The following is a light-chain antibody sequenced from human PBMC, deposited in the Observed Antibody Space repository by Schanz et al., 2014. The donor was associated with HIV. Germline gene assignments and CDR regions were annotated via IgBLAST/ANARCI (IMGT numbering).Light chain of an antibody. Sequence: ETVMTQSPATLSVSPGESATLSCRASQSVSSNLAWYQQKPGQAPRLLIYAASTRATGIPARFSGSGSGTEFTLTISSLQSEDFAVYYCQQYNNWYTFGQGTKLEIK. J-gene: IGKJ2*01. CDR1: QSVSSN. V-gene: IGKV3-15*01. CDR3: QQYNNWYT. CDR2: AAS.